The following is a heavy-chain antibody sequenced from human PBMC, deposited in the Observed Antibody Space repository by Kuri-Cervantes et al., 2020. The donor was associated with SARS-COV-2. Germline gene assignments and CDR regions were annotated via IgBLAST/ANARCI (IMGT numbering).Heavy chain of an antibody. D-gene: IGHD2-2*01. CDR2: IYTSGIT. Sequence: SETLSLTCTVSGGSISSGSYYWGWIRQPPGKGLEWIGSIYTSGITNYNPSLKSRVTMSVDTSNNQFSLKLNSVTAADTAVYYCAREGYCSSVSCFLFDYWGQGMLVTVSS. J-gene: IGHJ4*02. V-gene: IGHV4-39*07. CDR1: GGSISSGSYY. CDR3: AREGYCSSVSCFLFDY.